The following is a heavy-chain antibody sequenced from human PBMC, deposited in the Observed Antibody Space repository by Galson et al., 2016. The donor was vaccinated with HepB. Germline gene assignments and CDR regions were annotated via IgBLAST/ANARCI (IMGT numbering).Heavy chain of an antibody. CDR3: ARGTGRLYYDTLTGYSYPDY. D-gene: IGHD3-9*01. CDR2: INPSGGST. J-gene: IGHJ4*02. CDR1: GYTFTSYY. V-gene: IGHV1-46*01. Sequence: SVKVSCKASGYTFTSYYIHWVRQAPGQGLEWMGIINPSGGSTNYAQKFQGRVTMTRDTSTSTVYMELSSLRSEDTAVYYCARGTGRLYYDTLTGYSYPDYWGQGTLVTVSS.